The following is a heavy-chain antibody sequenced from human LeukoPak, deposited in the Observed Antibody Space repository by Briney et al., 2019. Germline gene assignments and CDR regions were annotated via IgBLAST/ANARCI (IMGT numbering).Heavy chain of an antibody. CDR3: ARVRGYYYDSSVEYYYYGMDV. V-gene: IGHV4-31*03. CDR1: GGSISSGGYY. Sequence: SETLSLTCTVSGGSISSGGYYWSWIRQHPGKGLEWIGYIYYSGSTYYNPSLKSRVTISVDTSKNQFSLKLSSVTAADTAVYYCARVRGYYYDSSVEYYYYGMDVWGQGTTVTVSS. J-gene: IGHJ6*02. CDR2: IYYSGST. D-gene: IGHD3-22*01.